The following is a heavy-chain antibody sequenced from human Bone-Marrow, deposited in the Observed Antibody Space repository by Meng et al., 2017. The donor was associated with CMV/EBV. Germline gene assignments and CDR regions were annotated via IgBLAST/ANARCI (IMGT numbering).Heavy chain of an antibody. CDR1: GGSVSSGSYY. J-gene: IGHJ4*02. Sequence: GSLRLSCTVSGGSVSSGSYYWSWIRQPPGKGLEWIGYIYYSGSTNYNPSLKSRVTISVDTSKNQFSLKLSSVTAADTAVYYCARGTIPPKHEFDYWGQGTLVTVSS. CDR3: ARGTIPPKHEFDY. V-gene: IGHV4-61*01. D-gene: IGHD1-7*01. CDR2: IYYSGST.